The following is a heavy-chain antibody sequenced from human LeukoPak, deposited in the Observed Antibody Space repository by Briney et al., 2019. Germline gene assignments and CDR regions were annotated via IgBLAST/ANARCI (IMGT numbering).Heavy chain of an antibody. CDR2: IYYSGIT. Sequence: SETLSLTCNVSGVSISSFYWSWIRQPPGKGLEWIGYIYYSGITNYNPSLKSRVTISVDTSKSQFSLNLSSVTAADTAVYYCARGSYYAILTGFRTHRPFDYWGQGTLVTVSS. CDR3: ARGSYYAILTGFRTHRPFDY. J-gene: IGHJ4*02. D-gene: IGHD3-9*01. V-gene: IGHV4-59*12. CDR1: GVSISSFY.